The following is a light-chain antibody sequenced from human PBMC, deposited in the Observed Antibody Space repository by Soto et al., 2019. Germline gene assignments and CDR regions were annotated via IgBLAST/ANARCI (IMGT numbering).Light chain of an antibody. J-gene: IGLJ1*01. CDR3: CSYTTSNTRQIV. CDR1: SSDVGGYNY. CDR2: DVT. V-gene: IGLV2-14*01. Sequence: QSALTQPASESGSPGQSITISCTGTSSDVGGYNYVSWYQQQPGKAPKFMIYDVTNRPSGVSNRFSGSKSGNTASLTISGLQAEDEADYYCCSYTTSNTRQIVFGTGTKLTVL.